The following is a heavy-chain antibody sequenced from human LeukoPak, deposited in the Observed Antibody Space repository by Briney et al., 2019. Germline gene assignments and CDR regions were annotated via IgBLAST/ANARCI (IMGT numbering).Heavy chain of an antibody. J-gene: IGHJ4*02. D-gene: IGHD3-10*01. CDR1: GFTFSSYA. CDR3: AKAEEGDLSYYFDY. Sequence: GGSLRLSCAASGFTFSSYAMSWVRQAPGKGLEWASAISGSGGSTYYADSVKGRFTISRDNSKNTLYLQMNSLRAEDTAVYYCAKAEEGDLSYYFDYWVQGTLVTVSS. V-gene: IGHV3-23*01. CDR2: ISGSGGST.